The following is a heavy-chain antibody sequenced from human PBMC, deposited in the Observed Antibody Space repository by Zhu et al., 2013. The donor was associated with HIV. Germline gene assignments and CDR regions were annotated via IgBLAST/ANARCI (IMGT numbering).Heavy chain of an antibody. J-gene: IGHJ4*02. Sequence: QVQLVQSGAEVKKPGSSVKVSCKASGGTFSNYTITWVRQAPGQGPEWMGGIIPIFGSANYAQRFQGRVTITADESTRTAYMELRSLRSDDTAVYYCARVHSSGWHTSDYFDFWGQGTLVTVSS. CDR3: ARVHSSGWHTSDYFDF. V-gene: IGHV1-69*01. CDR2: IIPIFGSA. CDR1: GGTFSNYT. D-gene: IGHD6-19*01.